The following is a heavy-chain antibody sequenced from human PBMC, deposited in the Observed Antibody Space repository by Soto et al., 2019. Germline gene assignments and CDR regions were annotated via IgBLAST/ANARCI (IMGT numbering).Heavy chain of an antibody. CDR3: TRVGGSVSGMDV. V-gene: IGHV3-74*01. D-gene: IGHD1-26*01. CDR1: GFTFSIYW. CDR2: IDNAGSSA. J-gene: IGHJ6*02. Sequence: EVQLVESGGGLVQPGGSLRLSCAASGFTFSIYWMHWVHQAPGKGPVWVPRIDNAGSSARYADSVKGRFTISRDNAKNTVYLQMNSLRAEDTAVYYCTRVGGSVSGMDVWGQGTTVTVSS.